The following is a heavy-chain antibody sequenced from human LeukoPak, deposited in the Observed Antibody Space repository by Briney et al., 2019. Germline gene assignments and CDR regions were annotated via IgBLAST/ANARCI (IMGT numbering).Heavy chain of an antibody. J-gene: IGHJ4*02. CDR1: GFSFSSYW. D-gene: IGHD3-10*01. CDR2: IRYDGSNK. CDR3: AKHYYGSGSVDY. V-gene: IGHV3-30*02. Sequence: GGSLRLSCEGSGFSFSSYWMTWVRQLPGKGPEWVAFIRYDGSNKYYADSVKGRFTISRDNSKNTLYLQMNSLRAEDTAVYYCAKHYYGSGSVDYWGQGTLVTVSS.